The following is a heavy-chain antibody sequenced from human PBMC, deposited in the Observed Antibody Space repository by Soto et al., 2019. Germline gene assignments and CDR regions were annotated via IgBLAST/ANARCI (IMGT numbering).Heavy chain of an antibody. CDR2: ISSGGDNT. Sequence: GGSLRLSCAASVFTFSSHAMSWVRQAPGKGLEWVSTISSGGDNTYSADSVKGRFTISRDNSKNTLYLQMNSLRAEDTAVYYCAKDSDSYSSGRYCMDVWRQGTTVAASS. CDR3: AKDSDSYSSGRYCMDV. J-gene: IGHJ6*02. V-gene: IGHV3-23*01. D-gene: IGHD6-19*01. CDR1: VFTFSSHA.